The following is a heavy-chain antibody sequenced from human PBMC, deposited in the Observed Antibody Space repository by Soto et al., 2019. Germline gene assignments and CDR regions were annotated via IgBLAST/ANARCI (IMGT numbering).Heavy chain of an antibody. CDR2: IYYSGST. CDR3: ARVGTTVVTPGFTSGFDP. J-gene: IGHJ5*02. V-gene: IGHV4-30-4*01. CDR1: GGSISSGDYY. D-gene: IGHD2-21*02. Sequence: SETLSLTCTVSGGSISSGDYYRSWIRQPPGKGLEWIGYIYYSGSTYYNPPLKSRVTISVDTSKNQFSLKLSSVTAADTAVYYCARVGTTVVTPGFTSGFDPWGQGTLVTVSS.